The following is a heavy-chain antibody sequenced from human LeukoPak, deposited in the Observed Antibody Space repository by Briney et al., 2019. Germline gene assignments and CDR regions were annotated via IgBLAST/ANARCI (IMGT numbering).Heavy chain of an antibody. V-gene: IGHV3-7*03. CDR1: AFIFSGHW. CDR2: IKEDGSER. CDR3: AREKIAAADHFDY. Sequence: GGSLRLSCEGSAFIFSGHWMNWVRQTPGKGLEWVASIKEDGSERQYVDSVKGRFSISRDNTKGSLFLQLNSLRAEDTAVYYCAREKIAAADHFDYWGQGTLVTVSS. D-gene: IGHD6-13*01. J-gene: IGHJ4*02.